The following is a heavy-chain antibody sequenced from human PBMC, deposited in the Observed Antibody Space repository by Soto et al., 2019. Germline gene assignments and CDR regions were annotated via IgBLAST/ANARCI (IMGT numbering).Heavy chain of an antibody. J-gene: IGHJ6*02. Sequence: QVQLVQSGAEVKKPGASVKVSCKASGYTFTGYYMHWVLQAPGQGLEWMGWINPNSGGTNYAQKFQGWVTMTRDTSISTAYMELSRLRSDDTAVYYCAREECSSTSCYSSYYYGMDVWGQGTTVTVSS. CDR2: INPNSGGT. CDR1: GYTFTGYY. D-gene: IGHD2-2*01. V-gene: IGHV1-2*04. CDR3: AREECSSTSCYSSYYYGMDV.